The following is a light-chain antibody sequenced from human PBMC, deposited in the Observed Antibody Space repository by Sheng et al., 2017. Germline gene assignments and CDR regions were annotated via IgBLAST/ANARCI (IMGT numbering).Light chain of an antibody. CDR3: QQSYHTPPWT. V-gene: IGKV1-39*01. Sequence: QMTQSPSSLSASVGDRVTITCRASQNINNYLNWYQQKPGKAPKLLIYAASNLQSGVPSRFSGSGSGTDFTLTISSLQPEDFATYYCQQSYHTPPWTFGQGTKVE. J-gene: IGKJ1*01. CDR2: AAS. CDR1: QNINNY.